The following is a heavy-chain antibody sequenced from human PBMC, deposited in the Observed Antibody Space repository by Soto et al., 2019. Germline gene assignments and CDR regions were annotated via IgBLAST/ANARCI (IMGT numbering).Heavy chain of an antibody. J-gene: IGHJ6*02. Sequence: QVQLVQSGAEVKKPGASVKVSCKASGYTFTGYYMHWVRQAPGQGLEWMGWINPNSGGTNYAQKFEGWVTMTRDTSISTAYMELSRLISDDTAVYYCARGTRGQLSPYGMDVWGQGTTVTVSS. CDR3: ARGTRGQLSPYGMDV. D-gene: IGHD6-6*01. CDR2: INPNSGGT. CDR1: GYTFTGYY. V-gene: IGHV1-2*04.